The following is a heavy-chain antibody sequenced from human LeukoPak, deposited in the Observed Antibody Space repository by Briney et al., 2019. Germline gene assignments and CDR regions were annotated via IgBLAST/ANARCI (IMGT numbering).Heavy chain of an antibody. J-gene: IGHJ4*02. CDR2: MNPNSGNT. Sequence: ASVKVSCKASGYTFTSYDINWVRQATGQGLEWMGWMNPNSGNTDYAQKLQGRVTMTTDTSTSTAYMELRSLRSDDTAVYYCARVKGIFGVVSDFDYWGQGTLVTVSS. D-gene: IGHD3-3*01. CDR3: ARVKGIFGVVSDFDY. V-gene: IGHV1-8*01. CDR1: GYTFTSYD.